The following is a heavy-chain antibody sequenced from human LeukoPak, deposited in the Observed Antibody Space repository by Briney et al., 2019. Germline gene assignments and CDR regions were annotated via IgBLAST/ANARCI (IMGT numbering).Heavy chain of an antibody. J-gene: IGHJ4*02. Sequence: PSETLSLTCIVSGGSISKSPYYWAWIRQPPGKGLEWIGSVSNSGSAYYNASLKSRVTISIDTSKNHFSLKVSSVTAADTAVYYCARDTKYSSSRTLDYWGQGTLVTVSS. CDR2: VSNSGSA. V-gene: IGHV4-39*07. CDR1: GGSISKSPYY. D-gene: IGHD6-13*01. CDR3: ARDTKYSSSRTLDY.